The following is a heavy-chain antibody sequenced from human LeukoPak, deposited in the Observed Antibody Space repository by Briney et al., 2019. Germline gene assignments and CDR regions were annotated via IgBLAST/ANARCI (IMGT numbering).Heavy chain of an antibody. J-gene: IGHJ4*02. Sequence: GASVKVSCKASGGTFSSYAISWVRQAPGQGLEWMGWINPNSGGTNYAQKFQGRVTMTRDTSISTAYMELSRLRSDDTAVYYCARETDYYGSGSMDYWGQGTLVTVSS. CDR1: GGTFSSYA. CDR3: ARETDYYGSGSMDY. CDR2: INPNSGGT. D-gene: IGHD3-10*01. V-gene: IGHV1-2*02.